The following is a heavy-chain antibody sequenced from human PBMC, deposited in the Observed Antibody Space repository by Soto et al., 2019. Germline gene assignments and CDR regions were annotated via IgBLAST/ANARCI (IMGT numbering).Heavy chain of an antibody. V-gene: IGHV3-21*01. CDR1: GFTFSSYS. Sequence: EVQLVESGGGLVKPGGSLRLSCAASGFTFSSYSMNWVRQAPGKGLEWVSSISSSSSYIYYADSVKGRFTISRDNATNAQYLQMNGLRAEDTAVYYCARGYCSGGSCYETDYWGQGTLVTVSS. D-gene: IGHD2-15*01. CDR2: ISSSSSYI. J-gene: IGHJ4*02. CDR3: ARGYCSGGSCYETDY.